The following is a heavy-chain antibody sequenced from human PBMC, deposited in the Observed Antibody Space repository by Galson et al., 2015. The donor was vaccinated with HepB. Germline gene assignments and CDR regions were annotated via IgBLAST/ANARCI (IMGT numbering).Heavy chain of an antibody. CDR3: ASLSVSLASVDGY. D-gene: IGHD5-12*01. V-gene: IGHV1-2*06. Sequence: SVTVSRKASGSTFTGYYMHWVRQAPGQGLEWMGRINPNSGGTNYAQKFQGRVTMTRDTSISTAYMELSRLRSDDTAVYYCASLSVSLASVDGYWGQGTLVTVSS. CDR2: INPNSGGT. CDR1: GSTFTGYY. J-gene: IGHJ4*02.